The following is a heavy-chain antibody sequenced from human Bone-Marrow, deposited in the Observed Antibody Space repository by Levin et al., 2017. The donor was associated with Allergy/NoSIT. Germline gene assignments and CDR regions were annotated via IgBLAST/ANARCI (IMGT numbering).Heavy chain of an antibody. CDR1: GFTFSSYS. J-gene: IGHJ3*02. CDR2: ISSSSSYI. V-gene: IGHV3-21*01. Sequence: GGSLRLSCAASGFTFSSYSMNWVRQAPGKGLEWVSSISSSSSYIYYADSVKGRFTISRDNAKNSLYLQMNSLRAEDTAVYYCARDWPPTVETRLAFDIWGQGTMVTVSS. D-gene: IGHD4-23*01. CDR3: ARDWPPTVETRLAFDI.